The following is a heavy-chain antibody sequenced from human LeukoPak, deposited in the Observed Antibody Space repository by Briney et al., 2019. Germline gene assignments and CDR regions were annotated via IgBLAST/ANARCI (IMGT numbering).Heavy chain of an antibody. V-gene: IGHV3-20*04. CDR3: ARRPGFCSGGRCLPFDY. CDR2: INWNGGII. D-gene: IGHD2-15*01. Sequence: GALRLSCAASGFDFDDYGMTWVRQAPGKGLEWVSGINWNGGIIGYADSVKGRFTIPRDNGKNSLYLQMNRLRVEDTAFYYCARRPGFCSGGRCLPFDYWGQGTLVIVSS. CDR1: GFDFDDYG. J-gene: IGHJ4*02.